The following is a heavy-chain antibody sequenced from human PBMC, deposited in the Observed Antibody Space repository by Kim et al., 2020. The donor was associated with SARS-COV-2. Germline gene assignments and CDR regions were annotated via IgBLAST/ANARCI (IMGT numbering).Heavy chain of an antibody. Sequence: SETLSLTCAVYGGSFSGYYWSWIRQPPGKGLEWIGEINHSGSTNYNPSLKSRVTISVDTSKNQFSLKLSSVTAADTAVYYCARGEPAAADDYWGQGTLVTVSS. CDR1: GGSFSGYY. CDR3: ARGEPAAADDY. J-gene: IGHJ4*02. CDR2: INHSGST. V-gene: IGHV4-34*01. D-gene: IGHD6-13*01.